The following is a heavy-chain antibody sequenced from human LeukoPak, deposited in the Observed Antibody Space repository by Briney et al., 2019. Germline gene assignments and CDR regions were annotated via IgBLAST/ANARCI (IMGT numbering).Heavy chain of an antibody. D-gene: IGHD6-13*01. CDR1: GGTFSSYA. CDR3: ARVLAAGSLSWFDP. Sequence: SVQFSCKASGGTFSSYAISWVRQAPGQGLEWMGGIIPIFGTANYSQKFQGRVTITADKSTSTAYMELSSLRSEDTAVYYCARVLAAGSLSWFDPWGQGTLVTVSS. V-gene: IGHV1-69*06. CDR2: IIPIFGTA. J-gene: IGHJ5*02.